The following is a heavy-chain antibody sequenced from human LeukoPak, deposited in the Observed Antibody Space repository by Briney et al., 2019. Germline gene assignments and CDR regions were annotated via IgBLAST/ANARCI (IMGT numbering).Heavy chain of an antibody. CDR2: IYTSGST. J-gene: IGHJ4*02. D-gene: IGHD1-26*01. CDR1: GGSISSYY. V-gene: IGHV4-4*07. CDR3: ARENSGSYREFDY. Sequence: SETLSLTCTVSGGSISSYYWSWIRQLAGEGLEWIGRIYTSGSTNYNASLKSRVSMSVDTSKNQFSLKLSSVTAADTAVFYCARENSGSYREFDYWGQGTLVTVSS.